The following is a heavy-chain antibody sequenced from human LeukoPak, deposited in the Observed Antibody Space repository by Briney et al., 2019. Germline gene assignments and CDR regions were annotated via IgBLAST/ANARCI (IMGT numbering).Heavy chain of an antibody. CDR2: IYSGGTT. CDR1: GFTVSSNH. Sequence: GGSLRLSCAASGFTVSSNHMSWVRQAPGKGLEWVSVIYSGGTTYYADSVKGRFTISRDNSKNTLYLQMNSLRAEDTAVYYCARDPRIAAASWGQGTLVIVSS. D-gene: IGHD6-13*01. CDR3: ARDPRIAAAS. V-gene: IGHV3-66*01. J-gene: IGHJ5*02.